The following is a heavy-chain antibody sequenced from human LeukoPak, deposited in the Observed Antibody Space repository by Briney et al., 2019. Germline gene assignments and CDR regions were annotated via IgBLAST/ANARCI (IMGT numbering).Heavy chain of an antibody. Sequence: GASVTVSCKASGYTFTSYYMHWVRQAPGQGLEWMGIINPSGGSTRYAQTFQGRVTMTSDTSTSTVYMELSSLRSEDTAVYYCARDRLLRLQYGMDVWGQGTTVTVSS. V-gene: IGHV1-46*01. D-gene: IGHD2/OR15-2a*01. CDR1: GYTFTSYY. J-gene: IGHJ6*02. CDR2: INPSGGST. CDR3: ARDRLLRLQYGMDV.